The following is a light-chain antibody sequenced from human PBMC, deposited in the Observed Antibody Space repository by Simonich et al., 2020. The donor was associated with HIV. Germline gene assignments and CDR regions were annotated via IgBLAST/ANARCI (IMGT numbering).Light chain of an antibody. CDR1: ISDVGGYKF. CDR3: SSYTSSTTLVL. CDR2: DVN. Sequence: QSALTQPASVSGSPGQSITISCTGTISDVGGYKFVSWYQQHPGKAPKLMIYDVNPRPSGGSNRFSGSKSGNPASLTISGLQAEDEADYYCSSYTSSTTLVLFGGGTKLTVL. V-gene: IGLV2-14*03. J-gene: IGLJ2*01.